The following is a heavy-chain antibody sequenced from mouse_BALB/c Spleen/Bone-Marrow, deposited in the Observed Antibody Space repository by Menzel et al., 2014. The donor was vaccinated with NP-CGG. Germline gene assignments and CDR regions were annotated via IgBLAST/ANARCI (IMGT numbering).Heavy chain of an antibody. Sequence: EVHLVESGPSLVKPSQTLSLTCSVTGDSITSAYWNWIRKFPGNKLEYMGYISYSGNTYYNPSLKSRISITRGTSKNXYYLQLNSVTTEDTATYYCATYDGYCFDYWGQGTTLTVSS. CDR3: ATYDGYCFDY. CDR1: GDSITSAY. CDR2: ISYSGNT. V-gene: IGHV3-8*02. J-gene: IGHJ2*01. D-gene: IGHD2-3*01.